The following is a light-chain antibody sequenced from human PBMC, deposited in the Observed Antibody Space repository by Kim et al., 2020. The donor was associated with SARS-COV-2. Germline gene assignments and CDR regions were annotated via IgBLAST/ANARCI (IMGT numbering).Light chain of an antibody. J-gene: IGKJ1*01. CDR1: QSLLHNDGKTY. CDR3: MQTVELPRT. Sequence: EIMVTQTPLSLSVTPGQTASISCKSTQSLLHNDGKTYLQWYLQKPGQAPQLLIYEVSKRFSGVPERISGSGSGTLFTLKVSRVEAEDAGLYFCMQTVELPRTFSQGTKVDIK. CDR2: EVS. V-gene: IGKV2D-29*01.